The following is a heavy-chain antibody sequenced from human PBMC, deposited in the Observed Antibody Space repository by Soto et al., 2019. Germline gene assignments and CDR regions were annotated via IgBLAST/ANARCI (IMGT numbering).Heavy chain of an antibody. CDR3: ARNDPKNYYYGMDV. D-gene: IGHD1-1*01. J-gene: IGHJ6*02. CDR2: IYYSGST. V-gene: IGHV4-31*03. CDR1: GGSISSGGYY. Sequence: QVQLQESGPGLVKPSQTLSLTCTVSGGSISSGGYYWSWIRQHPGKGLEWIGYIYYSGSTYYNPSLKSRVTISVDTSKNKFSLKLSSVTAADTAVYYCARNDPKNYYYGMDVWGQGTTVTVSS.